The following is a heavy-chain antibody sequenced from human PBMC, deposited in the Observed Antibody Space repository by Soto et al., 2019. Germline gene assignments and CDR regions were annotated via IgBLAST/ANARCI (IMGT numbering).Heavy chain of an antibody. Sequence: QVQLVESGGGVVQPGRSLRLSCAASGFTFSSYGMHWVRQAPGKGLEWVAVIWYDGSNKYYADSVKGRFTISRDNSKNPLYLQMNSLRAEDTAVYYCARANTYYYDSSGPEEGFDYWGQGTLVTVSS. CDR1: GFTFSSYG. D-gene: IGHD3-22*01. J-gene: IGHJ4*02. CDR2: IWYDGSNK. V-gene: IGHV3-33*01. CDR3: ARANTYYYDSSGPEEGFDY.